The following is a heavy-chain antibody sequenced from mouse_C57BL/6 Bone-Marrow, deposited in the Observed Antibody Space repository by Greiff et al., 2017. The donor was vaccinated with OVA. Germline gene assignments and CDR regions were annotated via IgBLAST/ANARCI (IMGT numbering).Heavy chain of an antibody. V-gene: IGHV1-53*01. D-gene: IGHD2-14*01. Sequence: QVQLKQSGTELVKPGASVKLSCKASGYTFTSYWMHWVKQRPGQGLEWIGNINPSNGGTNYNEKFKSKATLTVDKSSSTAYMQLSSLTSEDSAVYYCARRGGRRSYFDYWGQGTTLTVSS. CDR3: ARRGGRRSYFDY. CDR1: GYTFTSYW. J-gene: IGHJ2*01. CDR2: INPSNGGT.